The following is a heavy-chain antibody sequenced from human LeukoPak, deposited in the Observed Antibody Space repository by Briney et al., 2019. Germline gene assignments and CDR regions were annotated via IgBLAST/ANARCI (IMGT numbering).Heavy chain of an antibody. CDR1: GGSISSSNW. Sequence: SGTLSLTCAVSGGSISSSNWWSWVRQPPGKGLEWIGEIYHNGSTNYNPSLKSRVTISVDKSKNQFSLKLSSVTAADTAVYYCARVNYDFWSGSIDYWGQGTLVTVSS. D-gene: IGHD3-3*01. J-gene: IGHJ4*02. CDR3: ARVNYDFWSGSIDY. CDR2: IYHNGST. V-gene: IGHV4-4*02.